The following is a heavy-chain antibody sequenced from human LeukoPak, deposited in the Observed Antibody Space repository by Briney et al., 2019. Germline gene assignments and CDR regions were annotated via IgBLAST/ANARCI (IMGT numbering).Heavy chain of an antibody. J-gene: IGHJ4*02. V-gene: IGHV1-46*03. CDR2: INPSGGST. D-gene: IGHD2-21*01. CDR3: ARGLPYCGGDCYIDY. Sequence: ASVKVSXKASGYTFTSYYMHWVRQAPGQGLEWVGIINPSGGSTSYAQKFQGRVTMTRDTSTSTVYMELSSLRSEDTAVYYCARGLPYCGGDCYIDYWGQGTLVTVSS. CDR1: GYTFTSYY.